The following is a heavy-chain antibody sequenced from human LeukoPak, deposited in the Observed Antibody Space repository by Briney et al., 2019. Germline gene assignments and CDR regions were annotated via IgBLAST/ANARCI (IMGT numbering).Heavy chain of an antibody. Sequence: PGGSLRLSCAASGFTFSSYWMHWVRQAPGKGLVWVSRISRDGSSTSYADSVKGRFTISRDNAKNTLYLQMNSLRAEDTAVYYCARTPYSSSWTLGYWGQGTLVTVSS. CDR2: ISRDGSST. CDR3: ARTPYSSSWTLGY. J-gene: IGHJ4*02. D-gene: IGHD6-13*01. V-gene: IGHV3-74*01. CDR1: GFTFSSYW.